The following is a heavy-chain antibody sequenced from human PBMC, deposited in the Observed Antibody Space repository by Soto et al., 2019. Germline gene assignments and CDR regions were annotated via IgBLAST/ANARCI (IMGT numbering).Heavy chain of an antibody. V-gene: IGHV4-59*01. D-gene: IGHD6-13*01. J-gene: IGHJ6*02. CDR2: IYYSGST. CDR1: GGSISSYY. Sequence: QVQLQESGPGLVKPSETLSLTCTVSGGSISSYYWSWIRQPPGKGLEWIGYIYYSGSTNYNPSLKSRVTISVDTSKNQFSLKLSSVTAADTAVYYCAAYSSSWPYYYYYGMDVWGQGTTVTVSS. CDR3: AAYSSSWPYYYYYGMDV.